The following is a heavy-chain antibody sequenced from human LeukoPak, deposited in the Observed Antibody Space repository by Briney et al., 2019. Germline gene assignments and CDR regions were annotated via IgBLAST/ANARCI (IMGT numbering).Heavy chain of an antibody. J-gene: IGHJ4*02. CDR3: AKADRGWGVITKD. CDR1: GFTFSTYA. D-gene: IGHD3-10*01. V-gene: IGHV3-23*01. CDR2: IGGSGDFT. Sequence: PGGSLTLSCAASGFTFSTYAMSLVRQAPGKGLEWVSAIGGSGDFTYYAEYVRGRFTISRDNSKKTLYLQMNSLRAKDTAVYYCAKADRGWGVITKDWGQGTLVTVSS.